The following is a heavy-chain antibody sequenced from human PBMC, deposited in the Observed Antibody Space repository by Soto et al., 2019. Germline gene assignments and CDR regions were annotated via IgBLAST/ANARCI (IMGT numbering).Heavy chain of an antibody. D-gene: IGHD3-9*01. CDR2: IWYDGSNK. Sequence: GGSLRLSCAASGFTFSSYGMHWVRQAPGKGLEWVAVIWYDGSNKYYADSVKGRFTISRDNSKNTLYLQMNSLRAEDTAVYYCARATTYYDILTGPTYYYYYGMDVWGQGTTVTVSS. CDR1: GFTFSSYG. J-gene: IGHJ6*02. CDR3: ARATTYYDILTGPTYYYYYGMDV. V-gene: IGHV3-33*01.